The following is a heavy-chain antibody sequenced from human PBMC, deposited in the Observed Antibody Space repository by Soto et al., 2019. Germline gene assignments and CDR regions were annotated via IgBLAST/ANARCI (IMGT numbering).Heavy chain of an antibody. D-gene: IGHD3-22*01. J-gene: IGHJ4*02. CDR2: IHHTGST. V-gene: IGHV4-59*01. Sequence: PSETLSLTCTVSGGFISSYYWSWIRQSPGKGLELIGYIHHTGSTNYNPSLKSRVTMSLDTSRNQFSLKLYSVTAADTAVYYCARSIDSSGFYFSNCCGQRTLVTVSS. CDR3: ARSIDSSGFYFSNC. CDR1: GGFISSYY.